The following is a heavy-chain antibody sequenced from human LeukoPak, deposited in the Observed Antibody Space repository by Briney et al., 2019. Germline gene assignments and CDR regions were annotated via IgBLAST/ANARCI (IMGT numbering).Heavy chain of an antibody. D-gene: IGHD2-2*01. CDR1: GFTVSSNY. CDR2: IYSGGST. J-gene: IGHJ4*02. V-gene: IGHV3-66*02. Sequence: GGSLRLSCAASGFTVSSNYMSWVRQAPGKGLEWVSVIYSGGSTYYADSVKGRFTISRDNSKNTLYLQMNSLRAEDTAVYYCARGFVLGCCSSTSCPDYWGQGTLVTVSS. CDR3: ARGFVLGCCSSTSCPDY.